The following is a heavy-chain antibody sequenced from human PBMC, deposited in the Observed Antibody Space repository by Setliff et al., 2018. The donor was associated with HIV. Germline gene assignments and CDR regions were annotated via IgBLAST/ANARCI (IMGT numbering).Heavy chain of an antibody. CDR1: GYTFTGYF. CDR2: INPNTGDT. J-gene: IGHJ3*02. V-gene: IGHV1-2*06. Sequence: ASVKVSCKASGYTFTGYFIHWVRQAPGQGLEWMGRINPNTGDTNYAQKFQDRVTITRDTSATTAYMELSSLRSEDAAIFYCAREPIGGDDAFDIWGQGTMVTVSS. CDR3: AREPIGGDDAFDI. D-gene: IGHD2-21*02.